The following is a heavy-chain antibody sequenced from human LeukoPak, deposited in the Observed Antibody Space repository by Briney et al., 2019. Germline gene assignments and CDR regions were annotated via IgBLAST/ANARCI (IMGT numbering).Heavy chain of an antibody. V-gene: IGHV4-34*09. D-gene: IGHD5-24*01. Sequence: SETLSLTCAVYGGSFSGYYWSWIRQPPGRGLEWIGEINHSGSTNYNPSLKSRVTISVDTSKNQFSLKLSSVTAADTAVYYCARGDGYTFDHWGQGTLVTVSS. CDR2: INHSGST. CDR3: ARGDGYTFDH. CDR1: GGSFSGYY. J-gene: IGHJ4*02.